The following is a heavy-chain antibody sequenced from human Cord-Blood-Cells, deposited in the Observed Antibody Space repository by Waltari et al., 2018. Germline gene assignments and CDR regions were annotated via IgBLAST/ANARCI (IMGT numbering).Heavy chain of an antibody. CDR2: IYYRGST. D-gene: IGHD5-12*01. CDR3: ARDRPTTVYYYYGMDV. Sequence: GPGLVQPSETLSLTCTVSGGSVSSGSYFWSWIRAPPGKGLEWIGYIYYRGSTNYNPSLKSRVTISVDTSKNQFSLKLSSVTAADTAVYYCARDRPTTVYYYYGMDVWGQGTTVTVSS. V-gene: IGHV4-61*01. CDR1: GGSVSSGSYF. J-gene: IGHJ6*02.